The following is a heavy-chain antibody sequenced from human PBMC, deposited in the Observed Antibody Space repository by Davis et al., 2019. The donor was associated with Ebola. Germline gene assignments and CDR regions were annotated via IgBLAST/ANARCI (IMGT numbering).Heavy chain of an antibody. CDR3: ARDALKGFDY. CDR2: INAGNGDT. CDR1: GYIFTSYA. J-gene: IGHJ4*02. Sequence: ASVKVSCKASGYIFTSYAMHWVRQAPGQRLEWMGWINAGNGDTKYSQKFRGRVTITRVTSASTSYMELSSLRSEDTAVYYCARDALKGFDYWGQGTLVTVSS. V-gene: IGHV1-3*01.